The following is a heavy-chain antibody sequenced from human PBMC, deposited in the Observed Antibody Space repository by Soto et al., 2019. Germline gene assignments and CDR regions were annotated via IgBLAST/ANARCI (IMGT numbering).Heavy chain of an antibody. CDR1: GASISSYY. Sequence: ASETLSLTCTVCGASISSYYWSWIPQRPGKGLEWIGYIYYSGSTNYTPSLKSRVTISVDTSKNQFSLKLSSVTAADTAVYHCARGLVLLWFGELFSPWFDPWGQGTLVTVS. J-gene: IGHJ5*02. D-gene: IGHD3-10*01. CDR3: ARGLVLLWFGELFSPWFDP. CDR2: IYYSGST. V-gene: IGHV4-59*08.